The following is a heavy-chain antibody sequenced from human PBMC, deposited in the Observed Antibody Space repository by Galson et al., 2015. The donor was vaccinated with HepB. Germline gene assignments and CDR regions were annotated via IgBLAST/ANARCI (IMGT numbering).Heavy chain of an antibody. CDR3: ARGLYRVTTRLHYFDY. CDR2: INHSGRT. J-gene: IGHJ4*02. Sequence: ETLSLTCAVYGGSFSGYYWTWIRQPPGKGLEWIGEINHSGRTNYNPSLKSRVTMSVDTSKNQFSLKLRSVTAADTAVYYCARGLYRVTTRLHYFDYWGQGTLVTVSS. V-gene: IGHV4-34*01. CDR1: GGSFSGYY. D-gene: IGHD4-17*01.